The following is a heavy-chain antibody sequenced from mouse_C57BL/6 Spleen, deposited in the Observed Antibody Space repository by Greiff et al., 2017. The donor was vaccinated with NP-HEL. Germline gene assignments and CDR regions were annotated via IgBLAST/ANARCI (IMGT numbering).Heavy chain of an antibody. CDR3: TRSAGGNYRSWFAY. D-gene: IGHD2-1*01. J-gene: IGHJ3*01. CDR2: IDPETGGT. Sequence: QVQLKESGAELVRPGASVTLSCKASGYTFTDYEMHWVKQTPVHGLEWIGAIDPETGGTAYNQKFKGKAILTADKSSSTAYMELRSLTSEDSAVYYCTRSAGGNYRSWFAYWGQGTLVTVSA. V-gene: IGHV1-15*01. CDR1: GYTFTDYE.